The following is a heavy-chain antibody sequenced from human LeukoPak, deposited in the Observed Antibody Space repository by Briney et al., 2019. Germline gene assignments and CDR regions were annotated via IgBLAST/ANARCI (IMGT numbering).Heavy chain of an antibody. CDR2: ISSSGSTI. CDR3: ARVSGDKPPAFDY. J-gene: IGHJ4*02. CDR1: GFTFSDYY. D-gene: IGHD4-17*01. Sequence: TPGGSLRLSCAASGFTFSDYYMSWIRQAPGKGLEWVSYISSSGSTIYYADSVKGRFTISRDNAKNSLYLQMNSLRAEDTAVYYCARVSGDKPPAFDYWGQGTLVTVSS. V-gene: IGHV3-11*01.